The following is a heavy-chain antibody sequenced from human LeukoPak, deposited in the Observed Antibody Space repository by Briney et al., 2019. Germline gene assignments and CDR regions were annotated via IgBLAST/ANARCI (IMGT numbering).Heavy chain of an antibody. CDR3: AKGARLRWKLDFQPGAEYFQH. V-gene: IGHV1-69*04. CDR2: IIPILGIA. CDR1: GGTFSSYA. J-gene: IGHJ1*01. Sequence: ASVKVSCKASGGTFSSYAISWVRQAPGQGLEWMGRIIPILGIANYAQKFQGRVTITADKSTSTAYMELSSLRSEDTAVYYCAKGARLRWKLDFQPGAEYFQHWGQGTLVTVSS. D-gene: IGHD4-23*01.